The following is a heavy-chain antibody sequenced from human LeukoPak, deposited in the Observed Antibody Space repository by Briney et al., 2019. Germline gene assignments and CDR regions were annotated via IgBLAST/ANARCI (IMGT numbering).Heavy chain of an antibody. CDR2: MYTDGDT. Sequence: QPAGKGLEWNGRMYTDGDTNYNPALKSRVTVSVDTSKNLFSLKLISVTAADTAVYYCARAHAGCGGTCPFDSWGQGTLVTVSS. CDR3: ARAHAGCGGTCPFDS. D-gene: IGHD2-15*01. V-gene: IGHV4-4*07. J-gene: IGHJ4*02.